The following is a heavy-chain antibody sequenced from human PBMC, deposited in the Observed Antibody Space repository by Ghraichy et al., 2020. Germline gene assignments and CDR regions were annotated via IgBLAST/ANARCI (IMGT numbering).Heavy chain of an antibody. Sequence: SETLSLTCTVSGGSISSYYWSWIRQPPGKGLEWIGYIYYSGSTNYNPSLKSRVTISVDTSKNQFSLKLSSVTAADTAVYYCALYSSGWYKYFDYWGQGTLVTVSS. V-gene: IGHV4-59*01. CDR3: ALYSSGWYKYFDY. D-gene: IGHD6-19*01. J-gene: IGHJ4*02. CDR2: IYYSGST. CDR1: GGSISSYY.